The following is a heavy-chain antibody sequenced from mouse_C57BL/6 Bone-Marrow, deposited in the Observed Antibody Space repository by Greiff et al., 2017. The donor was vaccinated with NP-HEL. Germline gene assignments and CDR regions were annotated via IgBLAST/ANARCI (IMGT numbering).Heavy chain of an antibody. V-gene: IGHV1-18*01. Sequence: VQLQQSGPELVKPGASVKIPCKASGYTFTDYNMDWVKQSHGKSLEWIGDINPNNGGTIYNQKFKGKATLTVDKSSSTAYMELRSLTSEDTAVYYCARGIYDGFSSFDVWGTGTTVTVSS. J-gene: IGHJ1*03. CDR2: INPNNGGT. CDR1: GYTFTDYN. D-gene: IGHD2-3*01. CDR3: ARGIYDGFSSFDV.